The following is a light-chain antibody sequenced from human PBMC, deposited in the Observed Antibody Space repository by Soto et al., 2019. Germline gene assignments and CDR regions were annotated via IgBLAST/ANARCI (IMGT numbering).Light chain of an antibody. J-gene: IGLJ1*01. CDR3: SSYTSSSTYV. CDR1: SSDVGGYNY. Sequence: QSVLTQPASVSGSPGQSITITCTGTSSDVGGYNYVSWYQQHPGKAPKLMIYDVSNRPSGVSNRFSGSKSGNTASLTISGLQAGDEADYYCSSYTSSSTYVFGTRTKATVL. V-gene: IGLV2-14*01. CDR2: DVS.